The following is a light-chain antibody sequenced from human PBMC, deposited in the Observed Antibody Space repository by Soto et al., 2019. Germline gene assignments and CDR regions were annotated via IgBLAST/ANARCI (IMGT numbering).Light chain of an antibody. CDR1: SGDVGAFDY. J-gene: IGLJ2*01. CDR3: SSYTSTSTPV. CDR2: EVR. Sequence: QSALTQPASVSGSPGQSITISCTGTSGDVGAFDYVSWYQHHPGKAPKLIIFEVRHRPSGVSNRFSGSKSGHTASLTISGLQAEDEADYHCSSYTSTSTPVFGGGTKVTVL. V-gene: IGLV2-14*01.